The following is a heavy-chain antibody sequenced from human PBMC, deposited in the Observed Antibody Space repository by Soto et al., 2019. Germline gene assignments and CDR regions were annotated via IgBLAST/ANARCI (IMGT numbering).Heavy chain of an antibody. CDR2: IKSKGSGGTT. CDR3: THSWTFYYDSAV. D-gene: IGHD3-22*01. V-gene: IGHV3-15*07. CDR1: GFKFSDAW. Sequence: EVQLVESGGGLVKSGESLRLSCAASGFKFSDAWMNWVRQSPGKGLEWVGRIKSKGSGGTTDYAAPVKGRFTISRDDSKNTVYLQMSSLKTEDTAVYYGTHSWTFYYDSAVGGQGTMVTVSS. J-gene: IGHJ3*01.